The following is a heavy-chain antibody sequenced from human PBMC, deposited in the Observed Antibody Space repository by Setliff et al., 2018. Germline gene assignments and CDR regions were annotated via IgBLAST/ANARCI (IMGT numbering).Heavy chain of an antibody. CDR2: IYTTGST. Sequence: PSETLSLTCTVSGGSISSYYWSWIRQPAGKGLEWLGRIYTTGSTMYNPSLQSRVTISRDTSKNQFSLKLTSVTAADTAVYYCARVGASEIVAGLYGLAVWGQGTTVTVSS. J-gene: IGHJ6*02. CDR1: GGSISSYY. CDR3: ARVGASEIVAGLYGLAV. D-gene: IGHD3-16*01. V-gene: IGHV4-4*07.